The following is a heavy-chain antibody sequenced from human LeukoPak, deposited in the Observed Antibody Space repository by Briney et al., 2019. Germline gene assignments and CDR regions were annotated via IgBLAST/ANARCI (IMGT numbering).Heavy chain of an antibody. CDR3: ARGPLRRSSSFGRAFDI. Sequence: SETLSLTCTVSGGSISSNNYYWRWIRQPPGKGLEWIGSLYYSGSTYYNPSLKSRVTISVDTSKNQFSLKLSSVTAADTAVYYCARGPLRRSSSFGRAFDIWGQGTMVTVSS. J-gene: IGHJ3*02. V-gene: IGHV4-39*01. CDR2: LYYSGST. D-gene: IGHD6-6*01. CDR1: GGSISSNNYY.